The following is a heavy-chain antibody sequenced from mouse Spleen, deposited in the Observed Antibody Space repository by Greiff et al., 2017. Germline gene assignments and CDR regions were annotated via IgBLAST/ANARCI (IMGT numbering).Heavy chain of an antibody. J-gene: IGHJ1*01. Sequence: QVTLKESGPGILQSSQTLSLTCSFSGFSLSTSGMGVSWIRQPSGKGLEWLAHIYWDDDKRYNPSLKSRLTISKDTSRNQVFLKITSVDTADTATYYCARNYRYDVGYFDVWGAGTTVTVSS. D-gene: IGHD2-14*01. CDR2: IYWDDDK. CDR3: ARNYRYDVGYFDV. V-gene: IGHV8-12*01. CDR1: GFSLSTSGMG.